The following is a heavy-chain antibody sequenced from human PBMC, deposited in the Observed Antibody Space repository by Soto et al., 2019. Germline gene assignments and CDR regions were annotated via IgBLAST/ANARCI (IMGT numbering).Heavy chain of an antibody. Sequence: PGESLKISCKGSGYSFTSYWISWVRQMPGKGLEWMGRIDPSDSYTNYSPSFQGHVTISADKSISTAYLQWSSLKASVTAMYYCARHFAVTDACNILGQGTMVTVSS. V-gene: IGHV5-10-1*01. CDR1: GYSFTSYW. J-gene: IGHJ3*02. CDR2: IDPSDSYT. D-gene: IGHD4-17*01. CDR3: ARHFAVTDACNI.